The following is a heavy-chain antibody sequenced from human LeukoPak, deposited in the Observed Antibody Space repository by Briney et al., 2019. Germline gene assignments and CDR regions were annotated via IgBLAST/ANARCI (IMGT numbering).Heavy chain of an antibody. CDR3: ATPPRYCGGDCPRYFQH. CDR1: GYTLTELS. V-gene: IGHV1-24*01. D-gene: IGHD2-21*02. CDR2: FDPEDGET. Sequence: ASVKVSCKVSGYTLTELSMHWARQAPGKGLEWMGGFDPEDGETIYAQKFQGRVTMTEDTSTDTAYMELSNLRSEDTAVYYCATPPRYCGGDCPRYFQHWGQGTLVTVSS. J-gene: IGHJ1*01.